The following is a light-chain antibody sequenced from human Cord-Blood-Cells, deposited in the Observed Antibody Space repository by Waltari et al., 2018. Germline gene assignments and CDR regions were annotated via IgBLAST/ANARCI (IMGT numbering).Light chain of an antibody. CDR1: SSGVGGYKY. CDR3: SSYTSSSTL. V-gene: IGLV2-14*01. CDR2: DVS. J-gene: IGLJ1*01. Sequence: SSMPTPASLSGSPGQSITILCTGASSGVGGYKYDSWYQQHPGNAPKLMIYDVSNRPSGVSNRFSGSKSGNTASLTISGLQAADEADYYCSSYTSSSTLFGTGTKVTVL.